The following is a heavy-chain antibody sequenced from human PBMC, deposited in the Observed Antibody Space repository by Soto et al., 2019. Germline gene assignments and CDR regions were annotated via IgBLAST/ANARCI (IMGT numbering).Heavy chain of an antibody. Sequence: PSETQSITCTVSGGLIRSYYWSWIRQPPGKGLEWIGYIYYSGSTNYNPSLKSRVTISVDTSKNQFSLKLSSVTAADTAVYYCARGRGGWFINQLLNAFDIWGQGTMVTVSS. CDR2: IYYSGST. D-gene: IGHD2-2*01. J-gene: IGHJ3*02. CDR3: ARGRGGWFINQLLNAFDI. V-gene: IGHV4-59*01. CDR1: GGLIRSYY.